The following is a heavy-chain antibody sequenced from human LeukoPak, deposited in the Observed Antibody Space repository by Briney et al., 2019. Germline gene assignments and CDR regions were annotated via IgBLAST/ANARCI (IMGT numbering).Heavy chain of an antibody. CDR3: ARATYYSGMDV. CDR1: GYTFTSYF. J-gene: IGHJ6*02. V-gene: IGHV1-18*01. CDR2: ISSYNGNA. Sequence: ASVKVSCKAAGYTFTSYFITWVRQAPGQGLEWMGWISSYNGNANYAQKFLGRVTMTTDTATSTAYLDLSSLRSDDTAVFYCARATYYSGMDVWGQGTTGTVSS.